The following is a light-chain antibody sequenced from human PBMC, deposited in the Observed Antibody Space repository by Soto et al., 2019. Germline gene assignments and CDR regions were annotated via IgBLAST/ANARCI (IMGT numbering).Light chain of an antibody. V-gene: IGKV1-5*01. Sequence: DIQMTQSPSTLTASVRDRVTITCRASQSIDSWLAWYQQKPGKAPKLLMYDASSLESGVSSRFSGSGSGTEFTLIISSLQPDDFATYYCQQYKTSLLTFGGGTKVEIK. CDR3: QQYKTSLLT. J-gene: IGKJ4*01. CDR2: DAS. CDR1: QSIDSW.